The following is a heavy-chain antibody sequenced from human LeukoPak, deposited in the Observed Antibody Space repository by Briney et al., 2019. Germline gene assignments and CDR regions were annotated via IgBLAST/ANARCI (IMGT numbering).Heavy chain of an antibody. J-gene: IGHJ4*02. CDR1: GFPLSGYY. CDR2: ISSCRSII. D-gene: IGHD6-13*01. Sequence: NPGGSLRLSSAASGFPLSGYYLSWIRQAPGKGLERVSYISSCRSIIYYADAAKGRCNITRDNVKESLYLQMNSLRAGDTAVYYWARVRRQQADDYWGQGALVTVSS. V-gene: IGHV3-11*01. CDR3: ARVRRQQADDY.